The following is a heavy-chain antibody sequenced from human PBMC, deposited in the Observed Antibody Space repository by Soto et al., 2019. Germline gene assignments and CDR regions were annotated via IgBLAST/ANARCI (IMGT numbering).Heavy chain of an antibody. J-gene: IGHJ4*02. Sequence: QVQLVQSGAEVKKPGSSVKVSCKASGGTFSSYAISWVRQDPGQGLEWMGGIIPIYCTANYAQKFQGRVTINADEPTSTTYVELSSLRSKDTAVYYCARARAGYSSGWYPYWGQGTLVTVST. CDR2: IIPIYCTA. CDR1: GGTFSSYA. V-gene: IGHV1-69*01. D-gene: IGHD6-19*01. CDR3: ARARAGYSSGWYPY.